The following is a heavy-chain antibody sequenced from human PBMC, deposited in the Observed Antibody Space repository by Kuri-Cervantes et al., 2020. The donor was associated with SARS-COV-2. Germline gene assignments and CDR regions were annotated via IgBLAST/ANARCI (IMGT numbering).Heavy chain of an antibody. J-gene: IGHJ4*02. CDR2: IQDDGSNK. Sequence: GESLKISCAASGFIFSDAGMHWVRQAPGKGLEWVAFIQDDGSNKYYADSVKGRFTISRDNSKYALYLQMNSLSAADTAVYYCMGADSGSYSSPFDYWGQGTLVTVSS. CDR1: GFIFSDAG. CDR3: MGADSGSYSSPFDY. V-gene: IGHV3-30*02. D-gene: IGHD1-26*01.